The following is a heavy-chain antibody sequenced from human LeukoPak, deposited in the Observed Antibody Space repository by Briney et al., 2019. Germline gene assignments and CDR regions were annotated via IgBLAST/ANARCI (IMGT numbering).Heavy chain of an antibody. V-gene: IGHV5-51*01. D-gene: IGHD2-2*01. CDR1: GYSFTNYW. Sequence: GESLKISCKGSGYSFTNYWIAWVRQMPGRGLEWMGIIYPGDSDTRYSPSFQGQVTISGDRSISTAYLQWSSLKASDTAMYYCARGRYCTSTSCSHFDYWGQGTLVTVSA. J-gene: IGHJ4*02. CDR3: ARGRYCTSTSCSHFDY. CDR2: IYPGDSDT.